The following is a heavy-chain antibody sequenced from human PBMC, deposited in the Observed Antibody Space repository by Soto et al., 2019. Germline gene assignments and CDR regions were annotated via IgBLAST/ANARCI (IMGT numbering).Heavy chain of an antibody. V-gene: IGHV1-69*04. J-gene: IGHJ4*02. Sequence: GASVKVSCKASGGTFSSYTISWVRQAPGQGLEWMGRIIPILGIANYAQKFQGRVTITADKSTSTAYMELSSLRSEDTAVYYCARDLDSSGYYYYLDYWGQGTLVTVSS. CDR1: GGTFSSYT. D-gene: IGHD3-22*01. CDR2: IIPILGIA. CDR3: ARDLDSSGYYYYLDY.